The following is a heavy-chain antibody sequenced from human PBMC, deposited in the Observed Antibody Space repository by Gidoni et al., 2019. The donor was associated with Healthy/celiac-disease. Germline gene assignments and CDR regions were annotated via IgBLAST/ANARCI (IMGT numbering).Heavy chain of an antibody. CDR1: GFTFTSYS. Sequence: EVRLVESGGGLVKPGGSLRLPCAASGFTFTSYSMNWVRQAPGKGLEWVSSISSGSSYIYYADSVKGRFTISRDNAKNSLYLQLNSLRAEDTAVYYCASRYSSGWNPFDYWGQGTLVTVSS. J-gene: IGHJ4*02. V-gene: IGHV3-21*01. CDR3: ASRYSSGWNPFDY. CDR2: ISSGSSYI. D-gene: IGHD6-19*01.